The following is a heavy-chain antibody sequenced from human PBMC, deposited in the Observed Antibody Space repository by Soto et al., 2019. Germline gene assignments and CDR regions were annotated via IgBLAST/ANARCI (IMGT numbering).Heavy chain of an antibody. CDR3: ARGASGGVDY. J-gene: IGHJ4*02. D-gene: IGHD3-10*01. CDR2: LAYDGSDD. Sequence: QVQLVESGGGVVQPGRSLTLSCEASGFTFRAFAMHWIRQAPGKGLDWVAVLAYDGSDDFYAESVKGRFTISRDNSRNTFYLQMNSLRDEDTAVYYCARGASGGVDYWGQGTPVAVSS. CDR1: GFTFRAFA. V-gene: IGHV3-30-3*01.